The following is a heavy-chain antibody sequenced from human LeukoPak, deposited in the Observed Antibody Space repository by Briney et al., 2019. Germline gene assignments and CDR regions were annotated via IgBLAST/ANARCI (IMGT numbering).Heavy chain of an antibody. CDR2: IWYDGTNK. CDR1: GFTFNNYG. CDR3: ARGRFGELSVATFDI. D-gene: IGHD3-10*01. J-gene: IGHJ3*02. Sequence: PGGSLRLSCAASGFTFNNYGMHWVRQALGKGLEWVALIWYDGTNKYYGDSVKGRFTISRDNSKNTLYLQMNSLRAEDTAVYYCARGRFGELSVATFDIWGQGTMVTVSS. V-gene: IGHV3-33*01.